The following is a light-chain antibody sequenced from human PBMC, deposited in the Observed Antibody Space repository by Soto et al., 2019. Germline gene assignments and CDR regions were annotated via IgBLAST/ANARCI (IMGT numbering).Light chain of an antibody. CDR3: SSYTSSSTRV. V-gene: IGLV2-14*01. J-gene: IGLJ1*01. CDR2: DVS. Sequence: QSVLTQPASVSGSPGQSISISCTGTSSDGGGYNYVSWYQQHPGKAPKLMIYDVSNRPSGVSNRFSGSKSGNTASLTISGLQAEDEADYYCSSYTSSSTRVFGTGTKVTV. CDR1: SSDGGGYNY.